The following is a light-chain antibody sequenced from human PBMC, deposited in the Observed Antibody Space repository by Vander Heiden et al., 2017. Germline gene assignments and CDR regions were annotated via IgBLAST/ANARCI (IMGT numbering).Light chain of an antibody. CDR2: YRS. CDR1: HSVVRNF. V-gene: IGKV3D-20*01. Sequence: EIVLTQSPAPLSLSPGERATLPCVARHSVVRNFLVWCHQKPGLQPTLLIYYRSKRDIGIPDRFSGSGSETDFTLTISRLEPEDSGVYYCQQYGRSPWTFGQGTKVEIK. J-gene: IGKJ1*01. CDR3: QQYGRSPWT.